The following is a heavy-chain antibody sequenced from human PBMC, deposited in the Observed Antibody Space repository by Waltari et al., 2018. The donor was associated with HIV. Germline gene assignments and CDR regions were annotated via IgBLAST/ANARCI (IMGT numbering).Heavy chain of an antibody. CDR1: TFVSYY. CDR2: IHPTSGSP. CDR3: VRDKGRNGYDY. D-gene: IGHD5-18*01. Sequence: TFVSYYLHWVRQAPGQGLEWMGIIHPTSGSPNYAEKFQGRFIMTRDTSTNTVYMELSSLRPEDSAVYYCVRDKGRNGYDYWGQGTLVTVSS. J-gene: IGHJ4*02. V-gene: IGHV1-46*01.